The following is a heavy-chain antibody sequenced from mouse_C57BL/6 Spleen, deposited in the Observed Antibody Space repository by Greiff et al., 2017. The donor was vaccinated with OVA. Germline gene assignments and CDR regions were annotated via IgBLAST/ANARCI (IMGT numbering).Heavy chain of an antibody. Sequence: EVQLQQSGAELVRPGASVKLSCTASGFNIKDYYMHWVKQRPEQGLEWIGRIDPEDGDTEYAPKFQGKATMTADTSSNTAYLQLSSLTSEDTAFYYCTTYYYGSSYERGWFAYWGQGTLVTVSA. J-gene: IGHJ3*01. V-gene: IGHV14-1*01. CDR3: TTYYYGSSYERGWFAY. D-gene: IGHD1-1*01. CDR2: IDPEDGDT. CDR1: GFNIKDYY.